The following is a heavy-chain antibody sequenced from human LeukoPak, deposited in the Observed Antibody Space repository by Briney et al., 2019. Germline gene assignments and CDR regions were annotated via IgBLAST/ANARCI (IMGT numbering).Heavy chain of an antibody. CDR3: ARGGTYWTVS. CDR2: IKPDGSEK. J-gene: IGHJ5*01. Sequence: GGSLSLSCAASGFVFSASYMSWVRKAPGKGLEWVATIKPDGSEKYHVDSVSGRFTISRDNTNDSLFLQMNSLRVDDTAVYYCARGGTYWTVSWGQGTPVNVS. CDR1: GFVFSASY. V-gene: IGHV3-7*01.